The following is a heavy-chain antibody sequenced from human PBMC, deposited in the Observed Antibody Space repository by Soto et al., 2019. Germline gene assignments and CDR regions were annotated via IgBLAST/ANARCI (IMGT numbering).Heavy chain of an antibody. CDR3: ARRLCSGGSCYSTSNDYFDI. CDR2: IHHSGST. J-gene: IGHJ3*02. V-gene: IGHV4-59*08. D-gene: IGHD2-15*01. Sequence: LPCTVFDGSISSLYWSWIRQQKGKRLEWIGYIHHSGSTDYNPSLKSRVTTSVDMSKNQFSLKMTSVTAADTAVYYCARRLCSGGSCYSTSNDYFDIWGQGTMVTVSS. CDR1: DGSISSLY.